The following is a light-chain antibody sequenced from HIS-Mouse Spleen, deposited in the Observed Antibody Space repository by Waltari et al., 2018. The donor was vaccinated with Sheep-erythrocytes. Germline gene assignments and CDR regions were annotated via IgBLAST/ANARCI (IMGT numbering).Light chain of an antibody. V-gene: IGLV2-11*01. CDR1: SSDVGGYNY. CDR3: QAWDSSTAV. Sequence: QSALTQPRSVSGSPGQSVTISCTGTSSDVGGYNYVSWYQQHPGKAPKLMIYDVSKRPSGVPDRFSGSKSGNTATLTISGTQAMDVADYYCQAWDSSTAVFGGGTKLTVL. CDR2: DVS. J-gene: IGLJ2*01.